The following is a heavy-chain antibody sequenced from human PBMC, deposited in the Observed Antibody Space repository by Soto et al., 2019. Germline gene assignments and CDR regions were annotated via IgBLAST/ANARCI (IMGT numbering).Heavy chain of an antibody. CDR3: GRYYRDYKHYFYY. J-gene: IGHJ4*02. V-gene: IGHV4-39*01. D-gene: IGHD4-17*01. CDR1: GGSISRSHNF. CDR2: IFYSGTT. Sequence: QLQLQESGPGLVKPSETLSLTCTVTGGSISRSHNFWGWIRQPPGKGLELIGSIFYSGTTYNNPSLKLGVTLSVDTSKEQFHLKLNSVPAADTAVSYCGRYYRDYKHYFYYWGQGTLVTVSS.